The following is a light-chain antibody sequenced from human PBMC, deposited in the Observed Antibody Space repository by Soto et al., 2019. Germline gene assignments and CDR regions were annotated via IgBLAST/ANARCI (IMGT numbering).Light chain of an antibody. CDR1: QSVSSD. CDR3: HQRSSWPWT. Sequence: IVMTQSPATLSVSPGERATLSCRASQSVSSDLAWYHQKPGQAPRLLIYGASTRATGIPARLSGSGSGTDFTLTISSLEPDDFAVYYCHQRSSWPWTFGQGTKVDIK. J-gene: IGKJ1*01. V-gene: IGKV3-11*01. CDR2: GAS.